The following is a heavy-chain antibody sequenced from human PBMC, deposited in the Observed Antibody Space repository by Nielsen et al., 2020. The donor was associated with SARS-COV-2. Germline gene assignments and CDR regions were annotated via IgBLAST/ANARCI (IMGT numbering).Heavy chain of an antibody. CDR3: AKDPSDGYSSSWYFDY. CDR2: ISGSGGTK. D-gene: IGHD6-13*01. V-gene: IGHV3-48*03. J-gene: IGHJ4*02. CDR1: GFVFSSYE. Sequence: GESLKISCAASGFVFSSYEMGWVRQAPGKGLEWMSYISGSGGTKYYTDSVRGRFTISRDNAKSSLYLQMNSLRAEDTALYYCAKDPSDGYSSSWYFDYWGQGTLVTVSS.